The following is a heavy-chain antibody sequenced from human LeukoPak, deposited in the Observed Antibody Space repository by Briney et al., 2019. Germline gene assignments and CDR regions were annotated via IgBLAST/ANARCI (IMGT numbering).Heavy chain of an antibody. J-gene: IGHJ5*02. V-gene: IGHV4-59*12. CDR3: ARARYSSSWYPKSNNWFDP. Sequence: SETLSLTCSVSGGSISSYYWSWIRQPPGKGLEWIGYIYYSGSTNYNPSLKSRVTISVDTSKNQFSLKLSSVTAADTAVYYCARARYSSSWYPKSNNWFDPWGQGTLVTVSS. CDR1: GGSISSYY. D-gene: IGHD6-13*01. CDR2: IYYSGST.